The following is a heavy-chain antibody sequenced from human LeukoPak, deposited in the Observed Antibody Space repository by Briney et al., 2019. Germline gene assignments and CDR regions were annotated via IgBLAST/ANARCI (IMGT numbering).Heavy chain of an antibody. D-gene: IGHD3-10*01. Sequence: PGGSLRLSCAASGFTFSSYWMSWVRQAPGKGLEWVANMKEDGSQEYYVDSVRGRFTISRDNARSSVYLQMNSLRAEDTAVYYCAKGGAPFAESAYWGQGTLVTVSS. CDR1: GFTFSSYW. J-gene: IGHJ4*02. CDR3: AKGGAPFAESAY. CDR2: MKEDGSQE. V-gene: IGHV3-7*01.